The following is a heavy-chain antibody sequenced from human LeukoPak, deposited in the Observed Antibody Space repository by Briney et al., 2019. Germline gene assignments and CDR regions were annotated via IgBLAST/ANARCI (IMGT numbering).Heavy chain of an antibody. CDR1: GFTFSSYG. J-gene: IGHJ4*02. CDR2: IWYDGSNK. Sequence: GGSLRLSCAASGFTFSSYGMHWVRQAPGKGLEWVAVIWYDGSNKYYADSVKGRFTISRDNSKNTLYLQMDSLRAEDTAVYYCARHGSGRNNFDPLDHWGQGTLVTVSS. CDR3: ARHGSGRNNFDPLDH. D-gene: IGHD1-26*01. V-gene: IGHV3-33*01.